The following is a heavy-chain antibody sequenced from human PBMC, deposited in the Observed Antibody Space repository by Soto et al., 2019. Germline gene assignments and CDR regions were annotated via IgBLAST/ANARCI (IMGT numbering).Heavy chain of an antibody. V-gene: IGHV4-59*08. CDR1: GGSISSYY. Sequence: PSETLSLTCTVSGGSISSYYWSWIRQPPGKGLEWIGYIYYSGSTNYNPSLKSRVTISVDTSKNQFPLKLSSVTAADTAVYYCASLPYCSGVSGLAADATDISGQGTMV. J-gene: IGHJ3*02. CDR3: ASLPYCSGVSGLAADATDI. D-gene: IGHD2-15*01. CDR2: IYYSGST.